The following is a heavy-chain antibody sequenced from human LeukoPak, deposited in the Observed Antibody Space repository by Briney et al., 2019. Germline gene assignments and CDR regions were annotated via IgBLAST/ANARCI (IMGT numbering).Heavy chain of an antibody. J-gene: IGHJ6*02. CDR2: ISYDGSNK. Sequence: PGRSLRLSCAASGFTFSSYAMHWVRQAPGKGLEWVAVISYDGSNKYYADSVKGRFTISRDNSKNTLYLQMNSLGAEDTAVYYCAREANPRAYYYGSGRVGMDVWGQGTTVTVSS. CDR1: GFTFSSYA. CDR3: AREANPRAYYYGSGRVGMDV. V-gene: IGHV3-30-3*01. D-gene: IGHD3-10*01.